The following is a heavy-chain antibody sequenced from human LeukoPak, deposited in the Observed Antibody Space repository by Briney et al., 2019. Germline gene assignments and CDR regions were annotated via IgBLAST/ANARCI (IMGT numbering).Heavy chain of an antibody. CDR3: ARDRYYDSSGYSP. CDR1: GYTFTGYY. Sequence: ASVKVSCKASGYTFTGYYMHWVRQAPGQGLEWMGRINPNSGGTNYAQKFQGRVTMTRGTSISTAYMELSRLRSDDTAVYYCARDRYYDSSGYSPWGQGTLVTVSS. J-gene: IGHJ5*02. V-gene: IGHV1-2*06. D-gene: IGHD3-22*01. CDR2: INPNSGGT.